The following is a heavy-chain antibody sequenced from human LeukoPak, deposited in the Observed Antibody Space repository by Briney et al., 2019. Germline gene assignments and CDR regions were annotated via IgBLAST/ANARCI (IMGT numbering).Heavy chain of an antibody. CDR2: ISSSSSTI. J-gene: IGHJ4*02. D-gene: IGHD4-17*01. V-gene: IGHV3-48*01. Sequence: GGSLRLSCAASGFTFSSYSMNWVRQAPGKGLEWVSYISSSSSTIYYADSVKGRFTISRDNAKNSLYLQMNSLRAEDTAVYYCARDYGDYSFDYWGQGTLVTVSS. CDR3: ARDYGDYSFDY. CDR1: GFTFSSYS.